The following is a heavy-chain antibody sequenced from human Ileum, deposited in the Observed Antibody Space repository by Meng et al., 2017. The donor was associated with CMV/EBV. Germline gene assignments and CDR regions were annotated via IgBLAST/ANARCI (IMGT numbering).Heavy chain of an antibody. CDR2: INLNSGVI. Sequence: QMQLVQSGTELKKPGASVKVSCKASGNIFTGYYMHWVRQAPGQGLEWVGCINLNSGVIDFAQKFQGRITLTRDTSITTAYMELTRLIYDDTAVYYCARENWVYDYWGQGTLVTRLL. CDR3: ARENWVYDY. D-gene: IGHD7-27*01. V-gene: IGHV1-2*02. CDR1: GNIFTGYY. J-gene: IGHJ4*02.